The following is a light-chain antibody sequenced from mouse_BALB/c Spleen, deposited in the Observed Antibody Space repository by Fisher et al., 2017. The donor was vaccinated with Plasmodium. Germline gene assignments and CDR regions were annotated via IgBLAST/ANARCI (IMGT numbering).Light chain of an antibody. Sequence: DIVITQSTLSLPVSLGDRASISCRSSQTIVQSNGNTYLEWYLQKPGQSPEVLIYTVSNRFSGVPDRFSGSGSGTDFTLKISRVEAEDLGLYFCFQSSYIPLTFGAGTKLELK. V-gene: IGKV1-117*01. CDR2: TVS. CDR1: QTIVQSNGNTY. J-gene: IGKJ5*01. CDR3: FQSSYIPLT.